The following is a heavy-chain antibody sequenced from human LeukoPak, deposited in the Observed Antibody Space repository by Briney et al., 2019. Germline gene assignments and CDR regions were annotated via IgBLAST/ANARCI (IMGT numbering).Heavy chain of an antibody. CDR1: GFTFSSYW. V-gene: IGHV3-7*01. CDR3: ARDSNPPYTIVVVTDAFDI. Sequence: GGSLRLSCAGSGFTFSSYWMSWVRQAPGIRPEWVASIKQDGSEIQSVGSVKGRFTISRDNAKNSLYLQMDSLRAEDTAVYYCARDSNPPYTIVVVTDAFDIWGQGTTVTVSS. D-gene: IGHD3-22*01. CDR2: IKQDGSEI. J-gene: IGHJ3*02.